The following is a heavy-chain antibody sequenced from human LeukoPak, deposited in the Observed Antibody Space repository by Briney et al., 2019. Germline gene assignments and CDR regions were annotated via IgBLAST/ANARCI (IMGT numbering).Heavy chain of an antibody. CDR1: GFTFSNYA. CDR2: ISGSGDIT. J-gene: IGHJ4*02. V-gene: IGHV3-23*01. Sequence: PGGSLRLSCAASGFTFSNYAMNWVRQAPGKGLEWVSGISGSGDITYYAESVKGRFTISRDYSKNTLYLQMNSLRAEDTAVFYCAKHRVAVSGVAQFDYWGQGTQVTVSS. CDR3: AKHRVAVSGVAQFDY. D-gene: IGHD6-19*01.